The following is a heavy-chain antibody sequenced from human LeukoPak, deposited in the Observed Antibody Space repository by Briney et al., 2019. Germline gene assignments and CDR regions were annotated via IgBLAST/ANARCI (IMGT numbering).Heavy chain of an antibody. CDR1: GGSISSYY. CDR3: ASQYYYDSSGYHMDY. CDR2: IYHSGSA. J-gene: IGHJ4*02. Sequence: PSETLSLTCTVSGGSISSYYWSWIRQPPGKGLEWIGYIYHSGSAYYNPSLKSRVTISVDRSKNQFSLKLSSVTAADTAVYYCASQYYYDSSGYHMDYWGQGTLVTVSS. D-gene: IGHD3-22*01. V-gene: IGHV4-59*12.